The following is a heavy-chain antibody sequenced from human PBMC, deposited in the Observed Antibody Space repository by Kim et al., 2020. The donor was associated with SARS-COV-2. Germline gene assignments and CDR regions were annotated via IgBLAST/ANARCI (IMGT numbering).Heavy chain of an antibody. CDR2: INHSGST. CDR1: GGSFSGYY. CDR3: ASEYSSSSGNYYYYGMDV. Sequence: SETLSLTCAVYGGSFSGYYWSWIRQPPGKGLEWIGEINHSGSTNYNPSLKSRVTISVDTSKNQFSLKLSSVTAADTAVYYCASEYSSSSGNYYYYGMDVWGQGTTVTVSS. J-gene: IGHJ6*02. D-gene: IGHD6-6*01. V-gene: IGHV4-34*01.